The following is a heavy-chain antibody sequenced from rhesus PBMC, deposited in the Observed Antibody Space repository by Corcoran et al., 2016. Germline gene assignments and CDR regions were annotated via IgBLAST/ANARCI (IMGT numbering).Heavy chain of an antibody. D-gene: IGHD6-19*01. CDR3: ARLGSSSYFDY. CDR2: ISGSSGST. V-gene: IGHV4-65*02. Sequence: QVQLQESGPGLVKPSETLSLTCAVSGGSISRSNWWGWIRAPPGKGLEWIGYISGSSGSTYYNPSLKSRVTISKDTSKNQFSLKLSSVTAADTAVYYCARLGSSSYFDYWGQGVLVTVSS. CDR1: GGSISRSNW. J-gene: IGHJ4*01.